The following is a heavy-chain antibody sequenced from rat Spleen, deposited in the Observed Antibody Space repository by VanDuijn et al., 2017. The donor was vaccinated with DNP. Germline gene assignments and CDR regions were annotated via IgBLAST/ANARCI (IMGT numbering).Heavy chain of an antibody. Sequence: EVQLVESDGGLVQPGRSLKLSCAASGFIFSDYYMASVRQAPTKGLEWVATIGYDGFTTYYRDSVKGRFTISRDNAKSTLYLQMDSLRSEDTATYYCTRQDPFDYWGQGVMVTVSS. CDR1: GFIFSDYY. V-gene: IGHV5-29*01. J-gene: IGHJ2*01. CDR3: TRQDPFDY. CDR2: IGYDGFTT.